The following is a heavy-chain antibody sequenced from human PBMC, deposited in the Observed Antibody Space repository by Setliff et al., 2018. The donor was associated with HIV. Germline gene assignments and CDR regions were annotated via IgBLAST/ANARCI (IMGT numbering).Heavy chain of an antibody. CDR3: ARTLRAAAMGYFDY. J-gene: IGHJ4*02. CDR1: GYSISSGYY. V-gene: IGHV4-38-2*01. Sequence: SETLSLTCAVSGYSISSGYYWGWIRQPPGKGLEWIGSIYHSGSSYNNPSLKSRVTISVDTSKNQFSLKLTPVTAADTAVYYCARTLRAAAMGYFDYWGQGTLVTVSS. CDR2: IYHSGSS. D-gene: IGHD5-18*01.